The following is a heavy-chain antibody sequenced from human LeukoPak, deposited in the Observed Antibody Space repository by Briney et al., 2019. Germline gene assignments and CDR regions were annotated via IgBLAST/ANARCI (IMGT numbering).Heavy chain of an antibody. D-gene: IGHD6-25*01. CDR1: GFTFYDYG. J-gene: IGHJ3*02. V-gene: IGHV3-74*01. Sequence: GGSLRLSCAASGFTFYDYGMTWVRQAPGKGLVWVSRIKSDGSTTSYADSVKGRFTISRDNAKNTLYLQMNSLRAEDTAVYYCARVGARLGAFDIWGQGTMVTVSS. CDR2: IKSDGSTT. CDR3: ARVGARLGAFDI.